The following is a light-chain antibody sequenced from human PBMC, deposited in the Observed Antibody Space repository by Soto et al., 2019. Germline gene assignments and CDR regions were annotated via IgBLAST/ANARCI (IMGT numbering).Light chain of an antibody. CDR2: GNI. J-gene: IGLJ1*01. V-gene: IGLV1-40*01. CDR3: CSYVGATTYV. Sequence: QSVLTQPPSVSGAPGQRVTISCTGSSSNIGAGYDVHWYQQLPGTAPKLLIYGNIKRPSGVPDRFSGSKSGTSASLAITGLQAEDEAYYYCCSYVGATTYVFGSGTKVTVL. CDR1: SSNIGAGYD.